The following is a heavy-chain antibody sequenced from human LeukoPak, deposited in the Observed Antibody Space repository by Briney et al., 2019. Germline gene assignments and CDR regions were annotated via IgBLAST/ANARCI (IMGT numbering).Heavy chain of an antibody. CDR1: GGSISSYY. V-gene: IGHV4-4*07. D-gene: IGHD2-2*01. J-gene: IGHJ4*02. Sequence: SETLSLTCTVSGGSISSYYWSWIRQPAGKGPEWIGRIYTSGSTNYNPSLKSRVTMSVDTSKNQFSLKLSSVTAADTAVYYCARGYCSSTSCYEFDYWGQGTLVSVSS. CDR2: IYTSGST. CDR3: ARGYCSSTSCYEFDY.